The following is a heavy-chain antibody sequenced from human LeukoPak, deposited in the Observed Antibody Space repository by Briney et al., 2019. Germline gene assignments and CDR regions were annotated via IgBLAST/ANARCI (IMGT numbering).Heavy chain of an antibody. V-gene: IGHV1-69*06. Sequence: SVKVSCKASGGTFSSYAISWVRQAPGQGLEWMGGIIPICGTANYAQKFQGRVTITADKSTSTAYMELSSLRSEDTAVYYCAASIAVAQEGCFDPWGQGTLVTVSS. CDR3: AASIAVAQEGCFDP. CDR1: GGTFSSYA. CDR2: IIPICGTA. J-gene: IGHJ5*02. D-gene: IGHD6-19*01.